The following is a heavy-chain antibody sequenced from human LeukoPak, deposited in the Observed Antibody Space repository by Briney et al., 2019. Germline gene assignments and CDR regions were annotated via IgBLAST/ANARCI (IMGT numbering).Heavy chain of an antibody. V-gene: IGHV3-30*02. Sequence: PGGSLRLSCAASGFTFSSYGMHWVRQAPGKGLEWVAFIRYDGSNKYYADSVKGRFTISRDNSKNTLYLQMNSLRAEDTAVYYCAKPDSSGWYGYYYYYMDVWGKGTTVTISS. J-gene: IGHJ6*03. CDR3: AKPDSSGWYGYYYYYMDV. CDR1: GFTFSSYG. D-gene: IGHD6-19*01. CDR2: IRYDGSNK.